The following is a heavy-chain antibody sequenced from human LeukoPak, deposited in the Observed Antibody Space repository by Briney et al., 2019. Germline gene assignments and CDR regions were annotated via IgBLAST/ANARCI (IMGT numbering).Heavy chain of an antibody. D-gene: IGHD1-26*01. Sequence: SETLSLTCTVSGGSISSHFWSWIRQPPGKGLEWIRYIYDSGSTNYNPSLKSRVTISVDTSKNQFSLKLSSVTAADTAVYYCARHVRRSYHRYFDYWGQGTLVTVSS. CDR3: ARHVRRSYHRYFDY. V-gene: IGHV4-59*08. CDR1: GGSISSHF. J-gene: IGHJ4*02. CDR2: IYDSGST.